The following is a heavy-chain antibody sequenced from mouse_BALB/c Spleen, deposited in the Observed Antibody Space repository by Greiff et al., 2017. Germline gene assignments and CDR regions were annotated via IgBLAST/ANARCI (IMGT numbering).Heavy chain of an antibody. J-gene: IGHJ1*01. CDR2: ISDGGSYT. CDR3: ARGRGSSWYFDV. CDR1: GFTFSDYY. D-gene: IGHD1-1*01. V-gene: IGHV5-4*02. Sequence: EVHLVESGGGLVKPGGSLKLSCAASGFTFSDYYMYWVHQTPEKRLEWVATISDGGSYTYYPDSVKGRFTISRDNAKNNLYLQMSSLKSEDTAMYYCARGRGSSWYFDVWGAGTTVTVSS.